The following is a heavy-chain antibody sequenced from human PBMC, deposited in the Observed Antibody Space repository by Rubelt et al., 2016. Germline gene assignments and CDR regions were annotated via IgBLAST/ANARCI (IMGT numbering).Heavy chain of an antibody. J-gene: IGHJ6*04. CDR3: ADLPGV. Sequence: QVQLQESGPGLVKPSGTLSLTCTVSGGSINSGGYYWSWIRQHPGKGLEWIGYIYYSGSTDYKPSLKIRVTISVDTSKNQFSRKVSSVTSADTAVYYCADLPGVWGKGTTVTVSS. CDR2: IYYSGST. V-gene: IGHV4-31*03. CDR1: GGSINSGGYY.